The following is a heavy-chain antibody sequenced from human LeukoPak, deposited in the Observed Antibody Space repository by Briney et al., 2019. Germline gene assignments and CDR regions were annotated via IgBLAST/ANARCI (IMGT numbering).Heavy chain of an antibody. V-gene: IGHV4-59*01. Sequence: KASETLSLTCTVSGGSTSSYYLSWIRQPPGKGLEWIGYIYYSGSSNYNPSLKSRVTMLVDTSKNQFSLKLNSVTAADTAVYYCARHGTIAAAGYFDYWGQGSLVTVSS. CDR2: IYYSGSS. J-gene: IGHJ4*02. D-gene: IGHD6-13*01. CDR1: GGSTSSYY. CDR3: ARHGTIAAAGYFDY.